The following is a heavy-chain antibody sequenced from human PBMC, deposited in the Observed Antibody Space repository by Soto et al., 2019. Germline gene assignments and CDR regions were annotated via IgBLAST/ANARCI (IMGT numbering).Heavy chain of an antibody. CDR1: GFTFSSYA. CDR3: ARDLVPYGSGSYTPPHP. V-gene: IGHV3-30-3*01. Sequence: QVQLVESGGGVVQPGRSLRLSCAASGFTFSSYAMHWVHQAPGKGLEWVAVISYDGSNKYYADSVKGRFTISRDDSKNTLYLQMNSLRAEDTAVYYCARDLVPYGSGSYTPPHPWGQGTLVTVSS. J-gene: IGHJ5*02. CDR2: ISYDGSNK. D-gene: IGHD3-10*01.